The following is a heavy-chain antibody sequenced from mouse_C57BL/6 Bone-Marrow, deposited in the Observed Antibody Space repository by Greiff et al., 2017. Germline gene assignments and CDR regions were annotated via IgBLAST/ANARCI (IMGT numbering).Heavy chain of an antibody. CDR1: GYSFTGYF. Sequence: EVQLQQSGPELVKPGDSVKISCKASGYSFTGYFMNWVMQSHGKSLEWIGRINPYNGDTFYNQKLKGKATLTVDKSSSTAHMELRSLTSEDSAVYYCARSDYGSSPWYFDVWGTGTTVTGAS. V-gene: IGHV1-20*01. D-gene: IGHD1-1*01. CDR2: INPYNGDT. CDR3: ARSDYGSSPWYFDV. J-gene: IGHJ1*03.